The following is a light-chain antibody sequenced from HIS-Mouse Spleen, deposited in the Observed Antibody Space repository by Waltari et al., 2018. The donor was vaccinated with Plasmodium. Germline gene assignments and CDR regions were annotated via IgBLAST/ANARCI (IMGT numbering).Light chain of an antibody. CDR2: EDS. CDR1: ALPKKY. Sequence: SYELTQPPSVSVSPGQTARITCSGDALPKKYAYGYQQKSGQAPVLLSNEDSKRPPGVPDRFSGSSSGTMATLTISGAQVEDEADYYCYSTDSSCNHRVFGGGTKLTVL. J-gene: IGLJ3*02. CDR3: YSTDSSCNHRV. V-gene: IGLV3-10*01.